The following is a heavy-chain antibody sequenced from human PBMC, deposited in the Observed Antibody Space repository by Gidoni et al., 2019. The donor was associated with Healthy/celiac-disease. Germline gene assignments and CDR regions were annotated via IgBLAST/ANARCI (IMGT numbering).Heavy chain of an antibody. Sequence: EVQLVESGGGVVRPGGSLRLSCAASGFTFDDYGMSWVRQAPGKGLEWVSGINWNGGSTGYADSVKGRFTIARDNAKNSLYLQMNSLRAEDTALYYCARAGNRWLLLGLFDYWGQGTLVTVSS. CDR1: GFTFDDYG. J-gene: IGHJ4*02. D-gene: IGHD3-22*01. CDR3: ARAGNRWLLLGLFDY. CDR2: INWNGGST. V-gene: IGHV3-20*04.